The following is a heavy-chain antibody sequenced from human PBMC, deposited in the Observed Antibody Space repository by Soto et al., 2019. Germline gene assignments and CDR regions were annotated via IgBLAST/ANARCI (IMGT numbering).Heavy chain of an antibody. CDR3: ARGSGGPLDYYYYGMDV. Sequence: SGGSLRLSCAASGFTFSSYAMHWVRQAPGKGLEWVAVISYDGSNKYYADSVKGRFTISRDDSKNTLYLQMNSLRAEDTAVYYCARGSGGPLDYYYYGMDVWGQGPTVTVSS. CDR1: GFTFSSYA. V-gene: IGHV3-30-3*01. J-gene: IGHJ6*02. CDR2: ISYDGSNK. D-gene: IGHD3-10*01.